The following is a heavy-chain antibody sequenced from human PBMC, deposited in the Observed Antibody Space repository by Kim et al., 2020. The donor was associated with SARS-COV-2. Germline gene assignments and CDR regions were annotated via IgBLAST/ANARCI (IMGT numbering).Heavy chain of an antibody. CDR2: P. V-gene: IGHV7-4-1*02. J-gene: IGHJ3*02. Sequence: PTYAQGFTGRFVFSLDTSVSTAYLQISSLKAEDTAVYYCASLGVHDAFDIWGQGTMVTVSS. CDR3: ASLGVHDAFDI. D-gene: IGHD3-16*01.